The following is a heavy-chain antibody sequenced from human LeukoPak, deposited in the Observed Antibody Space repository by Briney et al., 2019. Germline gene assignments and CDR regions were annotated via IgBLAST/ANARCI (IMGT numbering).Heavy chain of an antibody. D-gene: IGHD3-16*02. CDR3: AKNYVWGSYRYFDY. CDR2: ISASGGGT. Sequence: GGSLRLSCAASGFTFSSYAMSWVRQAPGKGLEWVSAISASGGGTYYADSVKGRFAISRDNSKNMLYLEMDSLRAEDTAVYYCAKNYVWGSYRYFDYWGQGTLVTVSS. CDR1: GFTFSSYA. J-gene: IGHJ4*02. V-gene: IGHV3-23*01.